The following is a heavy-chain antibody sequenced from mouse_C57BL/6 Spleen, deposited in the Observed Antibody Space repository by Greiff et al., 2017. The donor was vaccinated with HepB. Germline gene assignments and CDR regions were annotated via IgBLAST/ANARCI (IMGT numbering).Heavy chain of an antibody. V-gene: IGHV1-39*01. Sequence: VQLKESGPELVKPGASVKISCKASGYSFTDYNMNWVKQSNGKSLEWIGVINPNYGTTSYNQKFKGKATLTVDQSSSTAYMQLNSLTSEDSAVYDGATDYYGSSYGFAYGGQGTLVTVSA. CDR1: GYSFTDYN. D-gene: IGHD1-1*01. CDR3: ATDYYGSSYGFAY. J-gene: IGHJ3*01. CDR2: INPNYGTT.